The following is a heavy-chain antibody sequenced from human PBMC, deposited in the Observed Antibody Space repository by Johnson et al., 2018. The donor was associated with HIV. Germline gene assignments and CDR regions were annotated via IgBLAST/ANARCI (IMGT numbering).Heavy chain of an antibody. J-gene: IGHJ3*02. CDR2: INADGSAK. CDR1: GFSFSSTW. D-gene: IGHD3-10*01. Sequence: VQLVESGGGLVQPGGSLRLSCAASGFSFSSTWMTWVRQAPGKGLEWVAFINADGSAKTYMDSVKGRFTISRDNAKNSLYLQMNSLRVADTALYYCAKLRYSGANAFDIWGQGTMVTVSS. V-gene: IGHV3-7*05. CDR3: AKLRYSGANAFDI.